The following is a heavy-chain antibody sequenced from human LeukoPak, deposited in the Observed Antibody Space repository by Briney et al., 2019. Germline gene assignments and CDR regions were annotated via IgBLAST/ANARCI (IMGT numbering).Heavy chain of an antibody. CDR3: ARDRDRAAPIWPNYYYYYGMDA. CDR2: IIPIFGTA. Sequence: SVKVSCTASGGTFSSYAISWVRQAPGQGLEWMGGIIPIFGTANYAQKFQGRVTITADESTSTAYMELSSLRSEDTAVYYCARDRDRAAPIWPNYYYYYGMDAWGQGTTVTVSS. J-gene: IGHJ6*02. CDR1: GGTFSSYA. D-gene: IGHD1-14*01. V-gene: IGHV1-69*01.